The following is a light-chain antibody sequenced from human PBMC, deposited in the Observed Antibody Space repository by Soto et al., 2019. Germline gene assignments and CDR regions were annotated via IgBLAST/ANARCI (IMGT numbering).Light chain of an antibody. CDR3: QQYETFSGT. CDR2: DAS. Sequence: MTQSPATLSASVGDTVTVTCLASQSVSGWLAWYQQKPGEAPKLLIYDASALPRGVPSRFSGSGSGTKFTLTIASLQPDDFATYYCQQYETFSGTFGPGTKVDIK. CDR1: QSVSGW. V-gene: IGKV1-5*01. J-gene: IGKJ1*01.